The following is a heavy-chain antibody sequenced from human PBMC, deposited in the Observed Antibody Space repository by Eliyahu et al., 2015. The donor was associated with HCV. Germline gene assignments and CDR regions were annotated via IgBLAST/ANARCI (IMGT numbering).Heavy chain of an antibody. Sequence: QVQLVQSGAEVKKPGSSVKVSCKASGGTFSSYTISWVRQAPGQGLEWMGRIIPILGIANYAQKFQGRVTITADKSTSTAYMELSSLRSEDTAVYYCARDPNGDNEIGELGGDYWGQGTLVTVSS. D-gene: IGHD3-10*01. CDR1: GGTFSSYT. CDR2: IIPILGIA. CDR3: ARDPNGDNEIGELGGDY. J-gene: IGHJ4*02. V-gene: IGHV1-69*08.